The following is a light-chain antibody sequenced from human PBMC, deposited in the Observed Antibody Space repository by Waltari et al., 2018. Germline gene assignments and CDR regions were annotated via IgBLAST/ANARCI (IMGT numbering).Light chain of an antibody. CDR3: ETGGHGTWV. J-gene: IGLJ3*02. Sequence: QLVVTQSPSASAPLGASVKLTCTLSSGHSSNVIAWHQQRPEKGPRYLMKVNSDGSHSKGDEIPDRFSGSSSGAERYLTISSLQSDDEADYYCETGGHGTWVFGGGTKLTVL. CDR2: VNSDGSH. CDR1: SGHSSNV. V-gene: IGLV4-69*01.